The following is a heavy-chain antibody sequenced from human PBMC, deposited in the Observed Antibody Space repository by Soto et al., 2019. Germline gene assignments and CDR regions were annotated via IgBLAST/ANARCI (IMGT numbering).Heavy chain of an antibody. CDR1: GFTFSAHY. D-gene: IGHD1-20*01. Sequence: GGSLRLSCAASGFTFSAHYMDWVRQAPGKGLEWVARVRDKVNSYTTEYAASVKGRFTVSRDDSRNSLYLQMNSLKTEDTAVYYCVRAGITTTHYYFDYWGQGTPVTVSS. CDR2: VRDKVNSYTT. V-gene: IGHV3-72*01. J-gene: IGHJ4*02. CDR3: VRAGITTTHYYFDY.